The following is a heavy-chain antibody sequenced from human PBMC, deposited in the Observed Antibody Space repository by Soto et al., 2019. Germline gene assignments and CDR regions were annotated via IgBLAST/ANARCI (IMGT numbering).Heavy chain of an antibody. Sequence: QITLKESGPTLVKPTQTLTLTCTFSGFSLSTSGVGVGWIRQPPGKALEWLALIYWDDDKRYSPSLKSRLTTTXXTSKNPVALTMTNMDPVDTATDYCAHRRRGSYVAYWGQGTLVTVSS. CDR2: IYWDDDK. D-gene: IGHD3-16*01. J-gene: IGHJ4*02. CDR1: GFSLSTSGVG. V-gene: IGHV2-5*02. CDR3: AHRRRGSYVAY.